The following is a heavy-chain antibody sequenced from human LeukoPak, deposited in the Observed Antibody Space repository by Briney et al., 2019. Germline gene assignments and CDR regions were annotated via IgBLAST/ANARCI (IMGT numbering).Heavy chain of an antibody. D-gene: IGHD2-2*01. J-gene: IGHJ5*02. CDR2: IIPIFGTA. CDR1: GGTFSSYA. Sequence: APVKVSCKASGGTFSSYAISWVRQAPGQGLEWMGGIIPIFGTANYAQKFQGRVTITADESTSTAYMELSSLRSEDTAVYYCARAHDPLCTSCYFTPKFDPWGQGTLVTVSS. CDR3: ARAHDPLCTSCYFTPKFDP. V-gene: IGHV1-69*13.